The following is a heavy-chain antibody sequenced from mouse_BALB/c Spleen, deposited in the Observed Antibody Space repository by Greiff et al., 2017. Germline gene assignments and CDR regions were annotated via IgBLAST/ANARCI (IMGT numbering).Heavy chain of an antibody. CDR3: AKSGYGPDY. V-gene: IGHV1-80*01. D-gene: IGHD2-10*02. CDR1: GYAFSSYW. CDR2: IYPGDGDT. J-gene: IGHJ2*01. Sequence: VQVVESGAELVRPGSSVKISCKASGYAFSSYWMNWVKQRPGQGLEWIGQIYPGDGDTNYNGKFKGKATLTADKSSSTAYMQLSSLTSEDSAVYFCAKSGYGPDYWGQGTTLTVSS.